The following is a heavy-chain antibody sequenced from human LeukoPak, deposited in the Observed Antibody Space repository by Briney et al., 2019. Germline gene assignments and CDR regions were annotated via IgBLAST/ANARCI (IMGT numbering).Heavy chain of an antibody. D-gene: IGHD4-17*01. V-gene: IGHV4-30-4*01. Sequence: SQTLSLTCTVSSDSISSGDYYWSWIRQPAGKGLEFIGYINKNGGTYYNPPLKSRFSISIDTSKNQFSLKLTSVTAADTAVYFCAREHKSYGDYPYYFDSWGQGTLVTVSS. CDR2: INKNGGT. CDR1: SDSISSGDYY. CDR3: AREHKSYGDYPYYFDS. J-gene: IGHJ4*02.